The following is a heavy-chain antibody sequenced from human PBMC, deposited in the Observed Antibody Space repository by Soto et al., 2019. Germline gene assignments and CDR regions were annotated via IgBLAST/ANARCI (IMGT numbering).Heavy chain of an antibody. CDR1: GGSISSSSYY. D-gene: IGHD2-15*01. CDR2: FYYSGNT. J-gene: IGHJ4*02. CDR3: ARLYGGSLFDY. Sequence: QLQLQESGPGLVKPSETLSLTCTVSGGSISSSSYYWGWIRQPPGKGLEWIGSFYYSGNTYYNPSLKRRVTISVDTSKNQFSLKLSSVTAADTAVYYCARLYGGSLFDYWGQGTLVTVSS. V-gene: IGHV4-39*01.